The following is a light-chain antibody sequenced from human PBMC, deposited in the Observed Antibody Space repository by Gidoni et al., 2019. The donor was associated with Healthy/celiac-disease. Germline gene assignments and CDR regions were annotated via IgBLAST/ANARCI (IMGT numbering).Light chain of an antibody. V-gene: IGKV3-20*01. CDR2: GAS. Sequence: RAPGTLSLSPGERATLSCRASQSVSSSYLAWYQQKPGQAPRLLIYGASSRATGIPDRFSGSGSGTDFTLTISRLEPEDFAVYYCQQYGSSPWTFGQGTKVEIK. CDR1: QSVSSSY. CDR3: QQYGSSPWT. J-gene: IGKJ1*01.